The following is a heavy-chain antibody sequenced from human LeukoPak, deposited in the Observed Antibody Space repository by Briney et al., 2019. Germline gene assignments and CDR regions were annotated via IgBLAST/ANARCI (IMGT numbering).Heavy chain of an antibody. CDR2: ISVYNGNT. V-gene: IGHV1-18*01. CDR3: ATLSVTDAFDI. CDR1: GYTLTSYG. D-gene: IGHD2-21*02. J-gene: IGHJ3*02. Sequence: ASVKVSCKASGYTLTSYGISWVRQAPRQGGEWMGCISVYNGNTNYAQKLQCRVTITTDKSTSTAYMELRSLRSDDTAVYYCATLSVTDAFDIWGQGTMVTVSS.